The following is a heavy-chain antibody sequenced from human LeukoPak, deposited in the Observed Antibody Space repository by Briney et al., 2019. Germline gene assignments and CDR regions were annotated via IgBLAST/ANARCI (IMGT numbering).Heavy chain of an antibody. Sequence: GGSLRLSCAASGFTFSSYSMNWVRQAPGKGLERVSSIGSSGSTIYYADSVKGRFTISRDNAKNSLYLQMNSLRAEDTAVYYCAELGITMIGGVWGKGTTITISS. CDR2: IGSSGSTI. CDR1: GFTFSSYS. V-gene: IGHV3-48*04. CDR3: AELGITMIGGV. D-gene: IGHD3-10*02. J-gene: IGHJ6*04.